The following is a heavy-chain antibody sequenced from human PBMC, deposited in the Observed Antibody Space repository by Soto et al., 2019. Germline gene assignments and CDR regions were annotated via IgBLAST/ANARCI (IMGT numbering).Heavy chain of an antibody. V-gene: IGHV1-18*01. CDR3: ARALYISSWIAY. CDR1: GYTFTSYG. J-gene: IGHJ4*02. CDR2: VSAYNGNT. Sequence: ASVKVSCKASGYTFTSYGISWVRHAPGQELEWMGWVSAYNGNTNYAQKLQGRVTMTTDTSTSTAYMELRSLRSDDTAVYYCARALYISSWIAYWGQGTLVTVSS. D-gene: IGHD6-13*01.